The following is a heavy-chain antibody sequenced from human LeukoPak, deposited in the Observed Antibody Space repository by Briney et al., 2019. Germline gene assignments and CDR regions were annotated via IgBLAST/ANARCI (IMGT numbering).Heavy chain of an antibody. D-gene: IGHD3-3*02. CDR2: INRDGSVK. Sequence: GGSLRLSCAVSGFTFSDYWVTCVRQTPGKGLEFVANINRDGSVKNYVDSVKGRFTISRDNAKNSLYLQMTSLRVDDTAIYYCARDPGFSSFDYWGQGILVTVSS. J-gene: IGHJ4*02. CDR1: GFTFSDYW. CDR3: ARDPGFSSFDY. V-gene: IGHV3-7*01.